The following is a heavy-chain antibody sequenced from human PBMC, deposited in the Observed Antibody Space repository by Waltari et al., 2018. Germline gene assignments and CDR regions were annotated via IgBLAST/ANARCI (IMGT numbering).Heavy chain of an antibody. V-gene: IGHV3-7*01. CDR2: INEDGSEK. D-gene: IGHD3-3*01. J-gene: IGHJ5*02. CDR1: GFPFNGHW. Sequence: EVQLVESGGGLVQPGGSLSLPCAASGFPFNGHWMTWVRQAPGKGLEWVANINEDGSEKRYMDSVKGRFTVSRDNARNSLYLQMNSLRAEDTAVYYCARCHWTWLDPWGQGTLVTVSS. CDR3: ARCHWTWLDP.